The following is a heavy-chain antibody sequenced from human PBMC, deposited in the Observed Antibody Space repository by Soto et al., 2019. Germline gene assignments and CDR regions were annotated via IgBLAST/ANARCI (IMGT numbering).Heavy chain of an antibody. CDR2: INPSGGSA. Sequence: ASVKVSCKASGYTFTSYYMHWVRQAPGQGLEWMGVINPSGGSANYAQKFQGRVTITADASTSTVYMELSSLRSEDTAVYYCARVGGTVNYYYGMDVWGQGTTVTVSS. D-gene: IGHD4-4*01. CDR3: ARVGGTVNYYYGMDV. V-gene: IGHV1-46*01. CDR1: GYTFTSYY. J-gene: IGHJ6*02.